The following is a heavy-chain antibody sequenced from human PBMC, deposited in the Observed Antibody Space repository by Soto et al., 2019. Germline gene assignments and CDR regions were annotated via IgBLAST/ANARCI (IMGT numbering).Heavy chain of an antibody. CDR2: MSYDGSNE. D-gene: IGHD1-26*01. J-gene: IGHJ4*02. CDR1: GFTFSHYS. V-gene: IGHV3-30*18. Sequence: QVQLVESGGGVVQPGRSLRLSCAASGFTFSHYSMHWVRQAPGKGLGWVALMSYDGSNEYYADSVKGRFTISRDNSKNTLYLQMNSLRAEDTAVYYRAKDGSHKFDYLGQGTLVTGSS. CDR3: AKDGSHKFDY.